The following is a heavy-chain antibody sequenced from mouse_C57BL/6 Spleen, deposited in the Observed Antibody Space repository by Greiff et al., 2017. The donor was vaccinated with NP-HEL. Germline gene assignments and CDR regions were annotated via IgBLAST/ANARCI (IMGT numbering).Heavy chain of an antibody. V-gene: IGHV1-19*01. CDR3: ARGRYYFDY. J-gene: IGHJ2*01. CDR1: GYTFTDYY. Sequence: EVQLQQSGPVLVKPGASVKMSCKASGYTFTDYYMNWVKQSHGKSLEWIGAINPYNGGTSYNQKFKGKATLTVDKSSSTAYMELNSLTSEDSAVYYRARGRYYFDYWGQGTTLTVSS. CDR2: INPYNGGT.